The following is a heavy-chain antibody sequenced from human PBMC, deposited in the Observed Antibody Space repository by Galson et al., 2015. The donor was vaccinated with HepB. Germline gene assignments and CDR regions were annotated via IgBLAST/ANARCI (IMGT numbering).Heavy chain of an antibody. CDR1: GFTFSSYA. V-gene: IGHV3-30-3*01. CDR3: ARSSGSFYYFDY. J-gene: IGHJ4*02. D-gene: IGHD6-13*01. CDR2: ISYDGSNK. Sequence: SLRLSCAASGFTFSSYAMHWVRQAPGKGLEWVAVISYDGSNKYYADSVKGRFTISRDNSKNTLYLQMNSLRAEDTAVYYCARSSGSFYYFDYWGQGTLVTVSS.